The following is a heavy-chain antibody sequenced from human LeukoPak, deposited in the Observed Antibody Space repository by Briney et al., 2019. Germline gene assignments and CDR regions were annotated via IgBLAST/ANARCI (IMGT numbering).Heavy chain of an antibody. CDR3: AKDRDFFSK. D-gene: IGHD3-3*01. CDR2: IKQDGSEK. Sequence: PGRSLRLSCAASGFTFSNYGMHWVRQAPGKGLEWVANIKQDGSEKYYVDSVKGRSTISRDNSKNTLYLQMNSLRAEDTAVYYCAKDRDFFSKGGQGTLVTVSS. J-gene: IGHJ4*02. V-gene: IGHV3-7*01. CDR1: GFTFSNYG.